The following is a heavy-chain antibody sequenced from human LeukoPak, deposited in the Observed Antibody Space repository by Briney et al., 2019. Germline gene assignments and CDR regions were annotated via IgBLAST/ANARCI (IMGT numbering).Heavy chain of an antibody. V-gene: IGHV1-2*02. J-gene: IGHJ4*02. CDR2: IDPNSGGT. Sequence: GASVKVSCKASGYTLTGYNMHWVRQAPGQGLEWMGWIDPNSGGTNYAQKFQGRVTMTRYTSISTAYMELSRLRSDDTAVYYCARDYSGSWTIDYWGQGTLVTVSS. CDR1: GYTLTGYN. D-gene: IGHD6-25*01. CDR3: ARDYSGSWTIDY.